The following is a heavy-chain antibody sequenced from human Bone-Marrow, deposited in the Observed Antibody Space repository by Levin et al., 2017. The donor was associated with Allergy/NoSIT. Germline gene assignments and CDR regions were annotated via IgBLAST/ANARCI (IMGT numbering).Heavy chain of an antibody. CDR2: ISPYNGDT. CDR3: SRHRVGVSVAGPSSQNV. V-gene: IGHV1-18*01. CDR1: GYTFTNYG. Sequence: GESLKISCKASGYTFTNYGISWVRQAPGQGLEWMGWISPYNGDTNYAQNLQGRVSMTTDTSTTTAYMELRSLTSDDTAVYYCSRHRVGVSVAGPSSQNVWGQGTTVIVSS. J-gene: IGHJ6*02. D-gene: IGHD6-19*01.